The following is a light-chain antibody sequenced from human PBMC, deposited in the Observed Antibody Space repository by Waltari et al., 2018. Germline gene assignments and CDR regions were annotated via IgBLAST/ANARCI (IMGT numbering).Light chain of an antibody. CDR3: QAWDRGTWGV. Sequence: SYDLTQPPSVSVSPGQTASITCSGHELGIRFVCWYQQKPGQSPILVIYQNGRRPSGTPGRFSGSNSGNPATLTISGTQAVDEADYYCQAWDRGTWGVFGGGTRLTVL. CDR1: ELGIRF. J-gene: IGLJ3*02. V-gene: IGLV3-1*01. CDR2: QNG.